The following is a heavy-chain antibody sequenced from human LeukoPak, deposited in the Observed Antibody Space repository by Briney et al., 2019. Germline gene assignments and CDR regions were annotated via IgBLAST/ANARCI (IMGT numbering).Heavy chain of an antibody. CDR3: ARGGRRAAATNG. Sequence: ASVKVSCKASGYTFTSYDINWVRQATGQGLEWMGWMNPNSGNTGYAQKFQGRVTMTRNTSISTAYMELSSLRSEDTAAYYCARGGRRAAATNGWGQGTLVTVSS. V-gene: IGHV1-8*01. CDR2: MNPNSGNT. D-gene: IGHD6-13*01. CDR1: GYTFTSYD. J-gene: IGHJ4*01.